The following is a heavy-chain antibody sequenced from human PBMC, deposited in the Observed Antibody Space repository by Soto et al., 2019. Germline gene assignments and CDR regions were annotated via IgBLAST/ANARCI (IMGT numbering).Heavy chain of an antibody. CDR1: GVSIGSDAYY. CDR2: ISHRGNT. J-gene: IGHJ4*02. V-gene: IGHV4-31*11. Sequence: PSETLSLTCGVSGVSIGSDAYYWSWIRQHPGKGLEWVGFISHRGNTYYNPSLKSRLTLSVDMSKNQFSLKLTSVTAADTAVYFCARYRFTATWSKFDYWGQRTLVTVSS. D-gene: IGHD3-16*02. CDR3: ARYRFTATWSKFDY.